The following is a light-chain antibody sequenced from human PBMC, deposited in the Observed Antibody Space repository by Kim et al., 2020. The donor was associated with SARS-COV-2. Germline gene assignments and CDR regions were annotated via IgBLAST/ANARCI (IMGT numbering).Light chain of an antibody. Sequence: QSVLTQPPSVSGAPGQRVTISCTGGRSNIGADFDVHLYQQFPGTAPKLLIYRNNNRPSGVPDRFSGSKSATSASLAITGLQAEDEADYYCQSYDSTLSAYVFGTGTKVTVL. CDR3: QSYDSTLSAYV. CDR1: RSNIGADFD. V-gene: IGLV1-40*01. J-gene: IGLJ1*01. CDR2: RNN.